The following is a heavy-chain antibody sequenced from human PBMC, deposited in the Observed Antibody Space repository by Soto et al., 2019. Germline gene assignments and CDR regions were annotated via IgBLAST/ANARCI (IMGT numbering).Heavy chain of an antibody. CDR2: IVVGSGNT. CDR3: ARDRNLFEFSNTMGSNYYGMDV. V-gene: IGHV1-58*01. Sequence: ASVKVSCKASGFTFTSSAVQWVRQARGQRLEWIGWIVVGSGNTNYAQKFQERVTITRDMSTSTAYMEVSSLRSEDTAVYYCARDRNLFEFSNTMGSNYYGMDVWGQGTMVTVSS. D-gene: IGHD6-13*01. J-gene: IGHJ6*02. CDR1: GFTFTSSA.